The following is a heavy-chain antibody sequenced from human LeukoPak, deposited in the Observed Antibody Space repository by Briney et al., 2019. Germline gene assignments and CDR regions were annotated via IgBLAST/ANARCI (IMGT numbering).Heavy chain of an antibody. D-gene: IGHD3-10*01. J-gene: IGHJ4*02. Sequence: GGSLRLSCAASGFTFSSYDMNWVRQAPGKGLEWVSCISTSSTYIYYADSVKGRFTLSRDDAKNSLCLQMNSLRPEDTAVYYCARASVSGSYHVDYWGQGTLVTVSS. CDR2: ISTSSTYI. CDR1: GFTFSSYD. CDR3: ARASVSGSYHVDY. V-gene: IGHV3-21*01.